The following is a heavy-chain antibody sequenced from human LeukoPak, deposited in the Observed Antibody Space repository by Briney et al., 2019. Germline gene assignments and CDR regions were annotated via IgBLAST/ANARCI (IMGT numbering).Heavy chain of an antibody. CDR1: GFTFSSYS. CDR3: ARDPGGSGSYYNPEGG. CDR2: IISISSYI. D-gene: IGHD3-10*01. V-gene: IGHV3-21*01. Sequence: GGSLRLSCAASGFTFSSYSMNWVRQAPGKGREWVSSIISISSYIYYADSVKGRVTIFRENATNPLDRHMTSLRAEDTAVYYCARDPGGSGSYYNPEGGWGQGTLVTVSS. J-gene: IGHJ4*02.